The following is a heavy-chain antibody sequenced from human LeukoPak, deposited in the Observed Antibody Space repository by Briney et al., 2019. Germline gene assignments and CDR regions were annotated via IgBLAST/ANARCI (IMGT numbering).Heavy chain of an antibody. D-gene: IGHD1-26*01. CDR2: ISSSGSTI. Sequence: LGGSLRLSCAASGFTFSSYEMNWVRQAPGKGLEWVSYISSSGSTIYYADSVKGRFTISRDNAKNSLYLQMNSLRAEDTAVYYCARGMTGSYFGYFDYWGQGTLVTVSS. J-gene: IGHJ4*02. CDR3: ARGMTGSYFGYFDY. V-gene: IGHV3-48*03. CDR1: GFTFSSYE.